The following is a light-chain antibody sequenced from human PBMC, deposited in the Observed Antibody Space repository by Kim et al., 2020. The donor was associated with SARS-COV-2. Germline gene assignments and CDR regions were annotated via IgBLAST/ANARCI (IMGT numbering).Light chain of an antibody. CDR3: QRYNDWPLA. CDR2: SAS. V-gene: IGKV3-15*01. Sequence: EIVMTQSPVTLSMSPGERATLSCRASQSVGDNLAWYQQKPGRAPRLLIYSASARATGLPPKFTGSGSGTEFTLTISSLQPEDSAVYYGQRYNDWPLAFGAGTKVDIK. J-gene: IGKJ4*01. CDR1: QSVGDN.